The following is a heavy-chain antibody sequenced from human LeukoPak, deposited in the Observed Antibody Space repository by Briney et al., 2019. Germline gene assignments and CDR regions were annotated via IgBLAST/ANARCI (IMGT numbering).Heavy chain of an antibody. V-gene: IGHV4-39*07. CDR2: IYYSGRT. CDR3: ARDVGSSGWYWDFDY. CDR1: GGSISSSSYY. J-gene: IGHJ4*02. Sequence: SETLSLTCTVSGGSISSSSYYWGWIRQPPGKGLEWIGSIYYSGRTYYNPSLKSRVTISVDTSKNQLSLKLSSVTAADTAVYYCARDVGSSGWYWDFDYWGQGTLVTVSS. D-gene: IGHD6-19*01.